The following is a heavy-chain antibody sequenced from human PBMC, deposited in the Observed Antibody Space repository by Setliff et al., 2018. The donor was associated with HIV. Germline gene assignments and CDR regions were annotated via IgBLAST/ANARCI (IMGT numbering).Heavy chain of an antibody. D-gene: IGHD2-15*01. Sequence: SETLSLTCTVSGVSISSGGYYWNWIRQHPGKGLEWTGYISSRGSTYYNPSLKSRITMSVDTSQNQVSLKLKSVTAADTAVYYCALTGHRLLRGYMDVWGKGTTVTVSS. V-gene: IGHV4-31*03. CDR3: ALTGHRLLRGYMDV. CDR1: GVSISSGGYY. J-gene: IGHJ6*03. CDR2: ISSRGST.